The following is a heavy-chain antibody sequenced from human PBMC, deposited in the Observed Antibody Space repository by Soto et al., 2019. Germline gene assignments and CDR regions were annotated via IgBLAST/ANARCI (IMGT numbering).Heavy chain of an antibody. V-gene: IGHV4-39*01. J-gene: IGHJ5*02. Sequence: QLQLQESGPGLVKPSETLSLTCTVSGGSISSSSYYWGWIRQPPGKGLEWIGSIYYSGSTYYNPSLKSRVTISVDTSKNQFSLKLSSVTAADTAVYYCARNYYGSGSYYKSPQWFDPWGQGTLVTVSS. D-gene: IGHD3-10*01. CDR2: IYYSGST. CDR1: GGSISSSSYY. CDR3: ARNYYGSGSYYKSPQWFDP.